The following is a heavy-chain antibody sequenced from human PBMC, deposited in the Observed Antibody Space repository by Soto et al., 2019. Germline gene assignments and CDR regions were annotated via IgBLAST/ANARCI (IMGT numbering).Heavy chain of an antibody. CDR1: GYTFTSYG. CDR3: ARDDTIFGVDIIGVYYYGMDV. Sequence: ASVKVSCKASGYTFTSYGISWVRQAPGQGLEWMGWISAYNGNTNYAQKLQGRVTMTTDTSTSTAYMELRSLRSDDTAVYYCARDDTIFGVDIIGVYYYGMDVWGQGTTVTVSS. V-gene: IGHV1-18*04. J-gene: IGHJ6*02. CDR2: ISAYNGNT. D-gene: IGHD3-3*01.